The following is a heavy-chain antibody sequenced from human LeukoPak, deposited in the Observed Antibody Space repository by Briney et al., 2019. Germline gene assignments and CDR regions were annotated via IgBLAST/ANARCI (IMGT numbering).Heavy chain of an antibody. Sequence: GASVKVSCKTSGYTFIGYYMHWVRQAPGQGLEWMGWINPNSGGTNYAQKFQGRVTMTRDTSISTAYMELSRLTSDDTAVYYCARTGHGAAAGELDYWGQGTLVTVSS. CDR1: GYTFIGYY. CDR2: INPNSGGT. V-gene: IGHV1-2*02. J-gene: IGHJ4*02. CDR3: ARTGHGAAAGELDY. D-gene: IGHD6-13*01.